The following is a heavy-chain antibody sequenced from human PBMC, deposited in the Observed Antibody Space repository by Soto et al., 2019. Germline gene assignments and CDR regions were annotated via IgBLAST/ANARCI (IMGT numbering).Heavy chain of an antibody. D-gene: IGHD1-26*01. Sequence: QVQLVESGGGVVQPGRSLRLSCAASGFTFSSYGMHWVRQAPGKGLEWVAVIWYDGSNKYYADSVKGRFTISRDNSKNTLYLQMNSLRAEDTAVYYGARDGSSGSPDYWGQGTLVTVSS. CDR1: GFTFSSYG. V-gene: IGHV3-33*01. CDR2: IWYDGSNK. J-gene: IGHJ4*02. CDR3: ARDGSSGSPDY.